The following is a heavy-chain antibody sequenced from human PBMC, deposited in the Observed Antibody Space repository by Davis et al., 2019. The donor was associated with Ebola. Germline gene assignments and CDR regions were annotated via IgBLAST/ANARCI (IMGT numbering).Heavy chain of an antibody. J-gene: IGHJ4*02. D-gene: IGHD3-9*01. V-gene: IGHV4-39*07. Sequence: SETLSLTCTVSGGSISSSSYYWGWIRQPPGKGLEWIGSIYYSGSTYYNPSLKSRVTISVDTSKNQFSLKLSSVTAADTAVYYCARAPSYDILTGYFDYWGQGTLVTVSS. CDR1: GGSISSSSYY. CDR3: ARAPSYDILTGYFDY. CDR2: IYYSGST.